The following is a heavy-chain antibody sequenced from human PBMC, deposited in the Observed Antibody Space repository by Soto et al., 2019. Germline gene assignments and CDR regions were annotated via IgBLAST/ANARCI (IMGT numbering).Heavy chain of an antibody. CDR1: GFTFSDHY. CDR3: ARGKQNALDV. D-gene: IGHD2-8*01. J-gene: IGHJ6*02. V-gene: IGHV3-66*01. CDR2: IYSGGTT. Sequence: GGSLRLSCATSGFTFSDHYMDWFRQAPGKGLEWVSVIYSGGTTNYADSVKGRFTISRDNSKNTLYLQMNSLRAEDTAVYYCARGKQNALDVWGQGTTVTVSS.